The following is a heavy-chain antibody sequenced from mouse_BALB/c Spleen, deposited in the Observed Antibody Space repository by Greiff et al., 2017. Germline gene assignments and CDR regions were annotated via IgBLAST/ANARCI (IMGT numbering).Heavy chain of an antibody. CDR1: GFTFSSYG. D-gene: IGHD1-2*01. CDR3: ERDYGLRLAWFAY. CDR2: IISNGGST. V-gene: IGHV5-6-3*01. J-gene: IGHJ3*01. Sequence: EVKVVESGGGLVQPGGSLKLSCAASGFTFSSYGMSWVRRTPAKRLELVATIISNGGSTYYPDGVKGRFTISRDKAKNTLYLQMSSLKPEDTAMYYCERDYGLRLAWFAYWGQGTLVTVSA.